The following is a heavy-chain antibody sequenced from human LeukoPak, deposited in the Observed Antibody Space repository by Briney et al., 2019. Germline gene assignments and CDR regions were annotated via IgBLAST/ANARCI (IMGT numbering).Heavy chain of an antibody. CDR2: IYYSGRT. Sequence: SETLSLTCTVSGGSISSSSYYWGWVRQPPGKGLEWIGSIYYSGRTYYNPSLKSRVTISADTSKDQFSLKLSSVTAADTAVYYCASLIIAGYDFWSVPMGPFDYWGQGTLVTVSS. CDR1: GGSISSSSYY. CDR3: ASLIIAGYDFWSVPMGPFDY. V-gene: IGHV4-39*01. J-gene: IGHJ4*02. D-gene: IGHD3-3*01.